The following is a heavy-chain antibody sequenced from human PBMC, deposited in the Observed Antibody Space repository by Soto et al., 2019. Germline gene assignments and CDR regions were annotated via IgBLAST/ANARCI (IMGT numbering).Heavy chain of an antibody. D-gene: IGHD2-15*01. J-gene: IGHJ4*02. CDR3: ASLNIVVVVAATPLDY. Sequence: QLQLQESGPGLVKPSETLSLTCTVSGGSISSSSYYWGWIRQPPGKGLEWIGSIYYSGSTYYNPSLKSRVTISVDTSKNQFSLKLSSVTAADTAVYYCASLNIVVVVAATPLDYWGQGTLVTVSS. CDR1: GGSISSSSYY. V-gene: IGHV4-39*01. CDR2: IYYSGST.